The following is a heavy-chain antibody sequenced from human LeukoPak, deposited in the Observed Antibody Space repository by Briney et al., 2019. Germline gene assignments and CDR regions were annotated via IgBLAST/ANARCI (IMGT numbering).Heavy chain of an antibody. CDR1: GGSISSGSYY. J-gene: IGHJ4*02. D-gene: IGHD4-23*01. V-gene: IGHV4-61*02. CDR2: IYTSGST. Sequence: SETLSLTCTVSGGSISSGSYYWSWIRQPAGKGLERIGRIYTSGSTNYSPSLKSRVTISVDTSKNQFSLKLSSVTAADTAVYYCTRVAYGGNSGFPFDYWGQGTLVTVSS. CDR3: TRVAYGGNSGFPFDY.